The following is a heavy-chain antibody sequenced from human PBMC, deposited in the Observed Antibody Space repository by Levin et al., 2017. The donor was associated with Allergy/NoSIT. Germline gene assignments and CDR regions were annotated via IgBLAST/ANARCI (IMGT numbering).Heavy chain of an antibody. D-gene: IGHD2/OR15-2a*01. V-gene: IGHV3-30-3*01. Sequence: SCAASGFTFSSYAMHWVRQAPGKGLEWVAVISYDGSNKYYADSVKGRFTISRDNSKNTLYLQMNSLRAEDTAVYYCARDPFGAAPYYYYGMDVWGQGTTVTVSS. CDR3: ARDPFGAAPYYYYGMDV. J-gene: IGHJ6*02. CDR2: ISYDGSNK. CDR1: GFTFSSYA.